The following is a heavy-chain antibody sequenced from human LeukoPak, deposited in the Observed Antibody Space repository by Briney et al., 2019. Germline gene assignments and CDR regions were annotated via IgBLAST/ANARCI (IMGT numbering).Heavy chain of an antibody. CDR1: GFNFGGFG. CDR2: IWYDGSKK. CDR3: ARELYKGGDY. Sequence: GGSLRLSCAASGFNFGGFGFHWVRQAPGKGLEWVAVIWYDGSKKYYTDSVKGRFTVSRDDSEKTVYLQMNSLRAEDTAVYYCARELYKGGDYWGQGTLVTVSS. J-gene: IGHJ4*02. D-gene: IGHD1-1*01. V-gene: IGHV3-33*01.